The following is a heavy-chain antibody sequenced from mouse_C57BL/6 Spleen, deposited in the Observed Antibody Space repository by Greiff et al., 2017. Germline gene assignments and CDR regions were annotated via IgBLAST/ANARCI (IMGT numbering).Heavy chain of an antibody. CDR2: IDPENGDT. Sequence: VQLQQSGAELVRPGASVKLSCTASGFNIKDDYMHWVKQRPEQGLEWIGWIDPENGDTEYASKFQGKATITADTSSNTAYLQLSSLTSVDTAVYYCTGVGTDYWGQGTTRTVSS. D-gene: IGHD4-1*01. CDR1: GFNIKDDY. V-gene: IGHV14-4*01. J-gene: IGHJ2*01. CDR3: TGVGTDY.